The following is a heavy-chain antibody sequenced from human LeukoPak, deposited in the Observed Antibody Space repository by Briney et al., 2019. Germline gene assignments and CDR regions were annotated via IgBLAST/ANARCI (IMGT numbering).Heavy chain of an antibody. CDR3: VRGGGSGNPFAS. Sequence: QSGGSLRLSCATSGFTFSWSWMSWVRQAPGKGLEWVANINPDGSETNYMDSVKGRFTIARDNAMNSLYLQMNSLSAEDTSLYYCVRGGGSGNPFASWGQGALVTVSS. V-gene: IGHV3-7*01. D-gene: IGHD6-19*01. CDR2: INPDGSET. J-gene: IGHJ4*02. CDR1: GFTFSWSW.